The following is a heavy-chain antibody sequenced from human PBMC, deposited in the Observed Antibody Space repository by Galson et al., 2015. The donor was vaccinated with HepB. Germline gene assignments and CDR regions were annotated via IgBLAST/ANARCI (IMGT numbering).Heavy chain of an antibody. J-gene: IGHJ6*02. CDR2: INHSGST. CDR3: ARARGGYCSGGSCSVYYYYGMDV. V-gene: IGHV4-34*01. D-gene: IGHD2-15*01. Sequence: SETLSLTCAVYGGSFSGYYWSWIRQPPGKGLEWIGEINHSGSTNYNPSLKSRVTISVDTSKNQFSLKLSSVTAADTAVYYCARARGGYCSGGSCSVYYYYGMDVWGQGTTVTVSS. CDR1: GGSFSGYY.